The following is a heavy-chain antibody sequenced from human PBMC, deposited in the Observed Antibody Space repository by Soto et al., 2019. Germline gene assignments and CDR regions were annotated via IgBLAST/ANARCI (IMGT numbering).Heavy chain of an antibody. V-gene: IGHV1-2*04. CDR2: INPNSGGT. D-gene: IGHD3-22*01. CDR3: ARGSRMWLPYYYMDV. Sequence: ASVKVSCKASGYTFTGYYMHWVRQAPGQGLEWMGWINPNSGGTNYAQKFQGWVTMTRDTSISTAYMELSRLRSDDTAVYYCARGSRMWLPYYYMDVWGKGTTVTVSS. CDR1: GYTFTGYY. J-gene: IGHJ6*03.